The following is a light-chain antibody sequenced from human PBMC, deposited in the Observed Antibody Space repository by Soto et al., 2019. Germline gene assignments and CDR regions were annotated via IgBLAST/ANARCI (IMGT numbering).Light chain of an antibody. Sequence: DIQMNQSPSTLSASVGDRVTITCRASQSISSWLAWYQQKPGKAPKLLIYDASSLESGVPSRFSGSGSGTEFTLTISSLQPDDFGSYYCQQSNSLPYSFVHGANVDIK. CDR2: DAS. V-gene: IGKV1-5*01. CDR3: QQSNSLPYS. CDR1: QSISSW. J-gene: IGKJ2*03.